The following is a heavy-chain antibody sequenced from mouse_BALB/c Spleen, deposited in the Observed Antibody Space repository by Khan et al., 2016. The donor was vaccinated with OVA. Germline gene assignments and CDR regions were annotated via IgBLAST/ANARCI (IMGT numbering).Heavy chain of an antibody. V-gene: IGHV3-8*02. J-gene: IGHJ1*01. CDR3: ARWGNPRWYYDV. D-gene: IGHD2-1*01. CDR1: GDSITSGY. CDR2: IGYSGST. Sequence: EVQLQESGPSLVKPSQTLSLTCSVTGDSITSGYWNWIRKFPGNKVEYMGYIGYSGSTYYNPSLKSRISITRDTSKNQCYLQLNSVTTEDTSIYYCARWGNPRWYYDVWGAGTTVTVSS.